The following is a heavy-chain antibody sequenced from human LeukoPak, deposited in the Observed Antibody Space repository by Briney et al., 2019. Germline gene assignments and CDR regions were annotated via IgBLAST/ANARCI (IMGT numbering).Heavy chain of an antibody. CDR2: ISTSSSYI. D-gene: IGHD3-3*01. CDR3: AKEGYYDFWSGYRHPFDY. J-gene: IGHJ4*02. Sequence: GGSLRLSCAASGFTFSSYSMNWVRQAPGKGLEWVSSISTSSSYIYYADSVKGRFTISRDNAKNTLYLQMNSLRAEDTAVYYCAKEGYYDFWSGYRHPFDYWGQGTLVTVSS. CDR1: GFTFSSYS. V-gene: IGHV3-21*01.